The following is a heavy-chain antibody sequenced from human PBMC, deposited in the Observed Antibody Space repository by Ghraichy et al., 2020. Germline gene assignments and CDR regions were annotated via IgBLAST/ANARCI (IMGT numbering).Heavy chain of an antibody. D-gene: IGHD6-19*01. J-gene: IGHJ6*02. CDR1: GFTFSSYS. V-gene: IGHV3-21*01. CDR3: AREKAVAGSYGMDV. CDR2: ISSSSSYI. Sequence: GESLNISCAASGFTFSSYSMNWVRQAPGKGLEWVSSISSSSSYIYYADSVKGRFTISRDNAKNSLYLQMNSLRAEDTAVYYCAREKAVAGSYGMDVWGQGTTVTVSS.